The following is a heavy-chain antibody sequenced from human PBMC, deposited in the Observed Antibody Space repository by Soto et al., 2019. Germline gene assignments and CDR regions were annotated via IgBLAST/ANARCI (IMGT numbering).Heavy chain of an antibody. CDR1: GYSFTSYW. J-gene: IGHJ6*02. CDR2: IYPGDSDT. Sequence: GASLKISCKGSGYSFTSYWIGWVRQMPGKGLEWMGIIYPGDSDTRYSPSFQGQVTISADKSISTAYLQWSSLKASDTAMYYCARSLGYCSSTSCQYYYYYGMDVWGQGTTVTVSS. V-gene: IGHV5-51*01. D-gene: IGHD2-2*01. CDR3: ARSLGYCSSTSCQYYYYYGMDV.